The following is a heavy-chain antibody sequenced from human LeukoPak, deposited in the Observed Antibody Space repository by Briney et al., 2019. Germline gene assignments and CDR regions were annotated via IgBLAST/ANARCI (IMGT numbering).Heavy chain of an antibody. V-gene: IGHV3-33*01. J-gene: IGHJ4*02. CDR1: GFTFNSYG. D-gene: IGHD4-17*01. Sequence: GGSLRLSCAASGFTFNSYGMHWVRQAPGKGLEWVAVIWYDGSTKYYADSVKGRFTISRDNSKNTLYLQMNSLRAEDTAVYYCARDPYGDYLPDYWGQGTLVTVSS. CDR3: ARDPYGDYLPDY. CDR2: IWYDGSTK.